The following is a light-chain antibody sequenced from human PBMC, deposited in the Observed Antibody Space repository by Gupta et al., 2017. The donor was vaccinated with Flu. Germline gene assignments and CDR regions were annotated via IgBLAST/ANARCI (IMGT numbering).Light chain of an antibody. CDR2: DNN. CDR3: QAWDSSLSAGV. V-gene: IGLV10-54*04. J-gene: IGLJ3*02. Sequence: TATPTCTGNCNNGGSHGVDWLQQHPGNPPKLLIYDNNNRPSGIPERFSGSRSGNTASLTITGLQPEDEADYYCQAWDSSLSAGVFGGGTKLTVL. CDR1: CNNGGSHG.